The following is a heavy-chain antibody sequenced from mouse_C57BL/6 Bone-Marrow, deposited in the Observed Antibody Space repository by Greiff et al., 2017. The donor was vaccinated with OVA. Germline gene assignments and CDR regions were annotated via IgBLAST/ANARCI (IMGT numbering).Heavy chain of an antibody. CDR3: ARDRGGITVVECRYYFDY. D-gene: IGHD1-1*01. CDR2: ISDGGSYT. J-gene: IGHJ2*01. Sequence: EVQGVESGGGLVKPGGSLKLSCAASGFTFSSYAMSWVRQTPEKRLEWVATISDGGSYTYYPDNVKGRFTITRDNAKNNLYLQMSHLKSEDTAMYYCARDRGGITVVECRYYFDYWGQGTTLTVSS. V-gene: IGHV5-4*01. CDR1: GFTFSSYA.